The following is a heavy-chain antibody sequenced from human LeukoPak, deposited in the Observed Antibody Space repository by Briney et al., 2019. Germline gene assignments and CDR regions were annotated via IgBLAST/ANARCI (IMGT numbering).Heavy chain of an antibody. CDR2: IYYNGNT. Sequence: DPSETLSLTCNVSGGSISNYYWSWIRQSPGKGLEWIGYIYYNGNTNFNPSLKGRVTISVDTSKNQFSLKLNSVTAADTAVYFCARSSSGWKNYYYYYGMDVWGQGTTVTVSS. CDR1: GGSISNYY. V-gene: IGHV4-59*08. J-gene: IGHJ6*02. CDR3: ARSSSGWKNYYYYYGMDV. D-gene: IGHD6-19*01.